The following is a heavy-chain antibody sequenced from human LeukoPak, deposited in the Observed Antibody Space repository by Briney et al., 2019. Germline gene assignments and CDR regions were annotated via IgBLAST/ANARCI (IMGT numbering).Heavy chain of an antibody. J-gene: IGHJ4*02. CDR2: ISGSGGST. CDR1: GFTFSSYA. CDR3: AKPRSVWGSHHDAIDY. Sequence: GGSLRLSCAASGFTFSSYAMSWVRQAPGKGLEWVSAISGSGGSTYYADSVKGRFTISRDNSKNTLYLQMNSLRAEDTAVYYCAKPRSVWGSHHDAIDYWGQGTLVTVSS. D-gene: IGHD3-16*02. V-gene: IGHV3-23*01.